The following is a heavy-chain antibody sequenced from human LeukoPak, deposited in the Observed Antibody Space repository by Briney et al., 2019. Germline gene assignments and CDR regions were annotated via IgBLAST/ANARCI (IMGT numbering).Heavy chain of an antibody. D-gene: IGHD2-2*01. J-gene: IGHJ4*02. CDR1: GGSISSSSYY. CDR3: ARQGGCSSTSCSSDY. CDR2: IYYSGST. V-gene: IGHV4-39*01. Sequence: SETLSLTCTVSGGSISSSSYYWVWIRQPPGKGLEWIGSIYYSGSTYYNPSLKSRVTISVDTSKNQFSLKLSSVTAADTAVYYCARQGGCSSTSCSSDYWGQGTLVTVSS.